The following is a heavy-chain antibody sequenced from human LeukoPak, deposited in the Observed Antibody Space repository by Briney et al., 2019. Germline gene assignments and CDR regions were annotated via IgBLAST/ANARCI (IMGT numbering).Heavy chain of an antibody. CDR3: ARWMVNQPSVMDY. D-gene: IGHD1-14*01. V-gene: IGHV3-11*01. J-gene: IGHJ4*02. Sequence: GGSLRLSCAASGFTFSDYYMSWIRQAPGKGLEWVSYISSSGSTIYYADSVKGRFTISRDNAKNSVFLQMNSLRAEDTAMYFCARWMVNQPSVMDYWGQGIMVTVSS. CDR1: GFTFSDYY. CDR2: ISSSGSTI.